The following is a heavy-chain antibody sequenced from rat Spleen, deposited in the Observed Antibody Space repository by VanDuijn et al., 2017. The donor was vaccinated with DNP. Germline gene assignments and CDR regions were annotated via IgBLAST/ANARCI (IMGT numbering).Heavy chain of an antibody. CDR3: TRDMIYGSYDY. CDR2: FSTRADDT. V-gene: IGHV5-25*01. Sequence: EVQLVESGGGLVQPGRSMKLSCAASGFTFSDYYMAWVRQAPKKCLEWVATFSTRADDTYYRDSVKGRFTISRDNAKSTLYLQMNSPRSEDTATYYCTRDMIYGSYDYWGQGVMVTVSS. CDR1: GFTFSDYY. J-gene: IGHJ2*01. D-gene: IGHD1-3*01.